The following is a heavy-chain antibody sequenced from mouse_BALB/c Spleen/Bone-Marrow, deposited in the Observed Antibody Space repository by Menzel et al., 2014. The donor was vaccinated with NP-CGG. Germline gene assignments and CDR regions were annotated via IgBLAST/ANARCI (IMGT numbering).Heavy chain of an antibody. CDR1: GYTFTSYT. J-gene: IGHJ3*01. Sequence: VHLQQSGAELARPRASVKMSCKASGYTFTSYTIQWVKRRPGQGLEWVGYIVPSSGYTDYNQKFKDKTTLTADKSSSAAYMQLSSLTSADSAVYYCARGARTGTWFANWGQGTLVTVSA. V-gene: IGHV1-4*02. CDR2: IVPSSGYT. CDR3: ARGARTGTWFAN. D-gene: IGHD4-1*01.